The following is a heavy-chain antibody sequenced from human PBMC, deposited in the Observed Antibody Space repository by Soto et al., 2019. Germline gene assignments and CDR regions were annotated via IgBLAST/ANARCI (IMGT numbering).Heavy chain of an antibody. V-gene: IGHV3-21*02. D-gene: IGHD2-8*01. CDR3: ARGKYCTDGISSFSEYSYHMDV. J-gene: IGHJ6*03. CDR2: ISTSSNYI. CDR1: GSRFSVSI. Sequence: EVQLVESGGDLVKPGESLRLSCAASGSRFSVSIMNWVRQAPGKGLEWVSSISTSSNYIYYADSVKGRFAIFRDNVKNSLYLQMDNLRVEDTAVYYCARGKYCTDGISSFSEYSYHMDVWGKGTPVTVSS.